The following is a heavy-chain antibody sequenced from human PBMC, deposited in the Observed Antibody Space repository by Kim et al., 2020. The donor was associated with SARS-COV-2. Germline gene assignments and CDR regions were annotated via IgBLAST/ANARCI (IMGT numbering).Heavy chain of an antibody. CDR2: INTNTGNP. CDR3: ARAVGSSSWEIGY. D-gene: IGHD2-2*01. J-gene: IGHJ4*02. V-gene: IGHV7-4-1*02. CDR1: GYTFTSYV. Sequence: ASVKVSYKASGYTFTSYVMSWVRQAPGQGLEWMGWINTNTGNPTYARGFTGRFVFSLDTSVSTAYLQISSLKAEDSGVYYCARAVGSSSWEIGYWGQGTLVTVSS.